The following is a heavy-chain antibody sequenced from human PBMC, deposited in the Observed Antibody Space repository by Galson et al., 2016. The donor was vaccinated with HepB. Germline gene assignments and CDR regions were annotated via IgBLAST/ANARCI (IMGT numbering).Heavy chain of an antibody. D-gene: IGHD3-16*01. CDR2: ITRGGGTT. CDR3: AKHGGFDY. CDR1: GFSFSNSG. V-gene: IGHV3-23*01. Sequence: SLRLSCAASGFSFSNSGMSWVRQAPGRGLEWVSGITRGGGTTHYADFVKGRFTISRDNSKNTLYLYMNNLTAGDTAINYCAKHGGFDYWGQGALVTVSS. J-gene: IGHJ4*02.